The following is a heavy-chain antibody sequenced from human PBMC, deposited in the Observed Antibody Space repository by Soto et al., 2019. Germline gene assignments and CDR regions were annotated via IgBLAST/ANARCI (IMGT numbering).Heavy chain of an antibody. V-gene: IGHV1-2*02. Sequence: ASVKVSCKASGYTFTGYYMHWVRQAPGQGLEWMGWINPNSGGTNYAQKFQGRVTMTRDTSISTAYMELSRLRSDDTAVYYCARESLGTVVDWFDPWGQGTLVTV. D-gene: IGHD3-16*01. CDR3: ARESLGTVVDWFDP. CDR2: INPNSGGT. J-gene: IGHJ5*02. CDR1: GYTFTGYY.